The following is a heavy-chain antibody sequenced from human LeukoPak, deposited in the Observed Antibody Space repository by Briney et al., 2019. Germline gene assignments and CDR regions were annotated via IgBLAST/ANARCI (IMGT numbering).Heavy chain of an antibody. CDR1: GYDFTNYP. CDR3: ARDRGITGWFDP. V-gene: IGHV7-4-1*02. CDR2: INTKTAYP. D-gene: IGHD3-10*01. J-gene: IGHJ5*02. Sequence: GASVKVSCKASGYDFTNYPLNWVRQAPGQGLKGLGWINTKTAYPTYAQGFRGRFVFSLDTADDTAYLQISSLKSEDTALYFCARDRGITGWFDPWGQGTLVTVSS.